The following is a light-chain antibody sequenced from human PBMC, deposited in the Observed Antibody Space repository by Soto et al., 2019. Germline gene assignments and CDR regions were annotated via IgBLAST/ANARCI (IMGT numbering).Light chain of an antibody. Sequence: EIVLTQSPATLSLSPGERATLSCRASQSFSSYLAWYQQKPGQAPRLLIYDASNRATGIPARFSGSGSGTVFTLTISSLEPEDFAVYYCQQRSNWPPKYTFGQGTKLEIK. CDR2: DAS. V-gene: IGKV3-11*01. J-gene: IGKJ2*01. CDR3: QQRSNWPPKYT. CDR1: QSFSSY.